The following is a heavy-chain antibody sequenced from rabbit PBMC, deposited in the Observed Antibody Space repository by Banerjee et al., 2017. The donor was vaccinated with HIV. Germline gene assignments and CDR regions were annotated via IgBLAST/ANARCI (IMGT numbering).Heavy chain of an antibody. J-gene: IGHJ4*01. V-gene: IGHV1S45*01. Sequence: QEQLEESGGDLVKPGASLTLTCTASGFSFSNKYVMCWVRQAPGKGLEWIACINTSSGNTVYASWAKGRFTISKTSSTTVTLQMTSLTAADTATYFCAREEYVGYDWDLWGPGTLVTVS. CDR2: INTSSGNT. CDR1: GFSFSNKYV. CDR3: AREEYVGYDWDL. D-gene: IGHD6-1*01.